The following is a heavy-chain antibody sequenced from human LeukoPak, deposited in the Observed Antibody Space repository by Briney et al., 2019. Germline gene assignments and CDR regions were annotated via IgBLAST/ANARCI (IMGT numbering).Heavy chain of an antibody. CDR1: GFTVSSNY. CDR2: IYSGGTT. J-gene: IGHJ4*02. D-gene: IGHD3-16*02. CDR3: AREKNYDYVWGSYRQTYYFDY. V-gene: IGHV3-66*01. Sequence: GGSLRLSCAVSGFTVSSNYMSWVRQAPGKGLEWVSVIYSGGTTDYADSVKGRFTISRDNSKNTLYLQMNSLRAEDTAVYYCAREKNYDYVWGSYRQTYYFDYWGQGTLVTVSS.